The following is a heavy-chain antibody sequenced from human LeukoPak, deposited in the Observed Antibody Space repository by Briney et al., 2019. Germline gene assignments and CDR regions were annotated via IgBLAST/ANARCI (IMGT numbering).Heavy chain of an antibody. CDR2: IRYDGSNK. Sequence: PGGSLRLSCAASGFTCSNYAMHWVRQAPGKGLEWVAFIRYDGSNKYYTDSVKGRFTISRDNSKNTLYLQMNSLRAEDTAVYYCASVGSSTSSYYYYYMDVWGKGTTVTVSS. D-gene: IGHD2-2*01. CDR3: ASVGSSTSSYYYYYMDV. J-gene: IGHJ6*03. V-gene: IGHV3-30*02. CDR1: GFTCSNYA.